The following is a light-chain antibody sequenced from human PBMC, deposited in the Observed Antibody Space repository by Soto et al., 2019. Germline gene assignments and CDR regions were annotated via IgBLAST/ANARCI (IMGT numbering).Light chain of an antibody. V-gene: IGLV2-23*02. CDR3: CSYARTGAFV. Sequence: QSALTQPASVSGSPGQSITISCSGTGIDVGAYNLVSWYQQHPGKAPKLIICEVTTRPSGISNRFSGSKSGDTASLTISGLQAEDEADYFCCSYARTGAFVFGCGTKVTVL. CDR2: EVT. CDR1: GIDVGAYNL. J-gene: IGLJ6*01.